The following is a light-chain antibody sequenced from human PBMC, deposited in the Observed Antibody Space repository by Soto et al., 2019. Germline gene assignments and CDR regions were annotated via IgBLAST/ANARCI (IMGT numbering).Light chain of an antibody. V-gene: IGKV3-15*01. CDR2: FAS. CDR1: QSVSTN. CDR3: QQYKDWPTT. Sequence: VMTQSPATLSVSPGERAALSCRASQSVSTNLAWYQQKPGQPPRLLIYFASTRATGIPARFSGSGSGTEFILTISSLQSEDFAVYHCQQYKDWPTTFGQGTKVAIK. J-gene: IGKJ1*01.